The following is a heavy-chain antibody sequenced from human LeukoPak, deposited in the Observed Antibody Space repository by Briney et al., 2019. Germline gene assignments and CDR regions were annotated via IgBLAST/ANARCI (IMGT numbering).Heavy chain of an antibody. Sequence: AGGSLRLSCAASGFTFSDYYMSWIRQAPGKGLDGVAYITSSGDDIYYADSVKDRFTISRDNAKNALFLRMSSMRVEDTATYSCASDIVARSGDFWGQGALVSVSP. CDR2: ITSSGDDI. D-gene: IGHD5-12*01. V-gene: IGHV3-11*01. J-gene: IGHJ4*02. CDR1: GFTFSDYY. CDR3: ASDIVARSGDF.